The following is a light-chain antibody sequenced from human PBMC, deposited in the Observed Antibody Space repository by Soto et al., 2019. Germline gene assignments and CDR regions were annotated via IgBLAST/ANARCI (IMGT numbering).Light chain of an antibody. CDR1: SSNIETNT. V-gene: IGLV1-44*01. CDR3: AVWDDSLSGMV. CDR2: NNN. Sequence: QSVLTQPPSASWTPGQRVTISCSGSSSNIETNTVDWYQHLPGTAPKVLIFNNNQRPSGVPDRFSGSKSGTSASLAISGLQSEDEADYYCAVWDDSLSGMVFGGGTKVTVL. J-gene: IGLJ2*01.